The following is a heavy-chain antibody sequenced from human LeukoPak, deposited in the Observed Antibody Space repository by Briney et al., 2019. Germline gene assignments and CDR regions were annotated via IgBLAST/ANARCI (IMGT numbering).Heavy chain of an antibody. CDR3: ARDNVLRFLEWPRGWFDP. D-gene: IGHD3-3*01. CDR1: GGSFSGYY. CDR2: INHSGST. Sequence: SETLSLTCAVYGGSFSGYYWSWIRQPPGKGLEWIGEINHSGSTNYNPSLKSRVTISVDTSKNQFSLKLSSVTAADTAVYYCARDNVLRFLEWPRGWFDPRGQGTLVTVSS. J-gene: IGHJ5*02. V-gene: IGHV4-34*01.